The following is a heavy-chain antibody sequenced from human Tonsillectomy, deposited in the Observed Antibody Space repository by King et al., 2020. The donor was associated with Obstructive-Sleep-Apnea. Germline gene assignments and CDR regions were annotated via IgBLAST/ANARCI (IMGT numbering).Heavy chain of an antibody. CDR2: IWYDGSNK. J-gene: IGHJ4*02. CDR1: GFTFSSYG. D-gene: IGHD2/OR15-2a*01. CDR3: AKCPDLSSIGEFDY. Sequence: QVQLVESGGGVVQPGRSLRLSCAASGFTFSSYGMHWVRQAPGKGLEWVAVIWYDGSNKYYADSVKGRFTISRDNSKNTLYLQMNSLRAEDTAVYYCAKCPDLSSIGEFDYWGQGTLVTVSS. V-gene: IGHV3-33*06.